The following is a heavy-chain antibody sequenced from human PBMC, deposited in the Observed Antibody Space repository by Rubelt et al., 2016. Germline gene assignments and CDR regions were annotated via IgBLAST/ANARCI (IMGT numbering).Heavy chain of an antibody. Sequence: GKGLEWIGYIYYSGSTYYNPSLKSRVTISVDTSKNQFSLKLSSVTAADTAVYYCARNGDPTRDAFDIWGQGTMVTVSS. V-gene: IGHV4-30-4*07. D-gene: IGHD4-17*01. CDR3: ARNGDPTRDAFDI. CDR2: IYYSGST. J-gene: IGHJ3*02.